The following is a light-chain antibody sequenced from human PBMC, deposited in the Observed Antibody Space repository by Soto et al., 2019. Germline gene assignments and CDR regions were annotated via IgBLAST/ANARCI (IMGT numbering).Light chain of an antibody. V-gene: IGLV2-8*01. CDR3: SSHAGSINVV. CDR1: NSDIGGYNY. Sequence: QSALTQPRSVSGSPGQSVTISCTGTNSDIGGYNYVSWYQQHPGKAPKLMIYEVSKRPSGVPDRFSGSKSGNTASLTVSGLQAEDEADYYCSSHAGSINVVFGGGTKLTVL. J-gene: IGLJ2*01. CDR2: EVS.